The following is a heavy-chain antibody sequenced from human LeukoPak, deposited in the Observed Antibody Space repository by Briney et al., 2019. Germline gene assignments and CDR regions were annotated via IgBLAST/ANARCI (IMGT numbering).Heavy chain of an antibody. Sequence: GGSLRLSCAASGFTFSNYYMTWVRQAPGKGLEWVANIEQDGSEKYYVDSVKGRFTISRDNAKNSLFLQMNSLRPEDTAVYYCARDRVVQGYSSGWLFDYWGQGTLVTVSS. CDR1: GFTFSNYY. CDR3: ARDRVVQGYSSGWLFDY. J-gene: IGHJ4*02. V-gene: IGHV3-7*05. CDR2: IEQDGSEK. D-gene: IGHD6-19*01.